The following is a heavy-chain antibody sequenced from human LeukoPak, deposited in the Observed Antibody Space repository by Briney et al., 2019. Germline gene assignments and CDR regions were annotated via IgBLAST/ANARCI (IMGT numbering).Heavy chain of an antibody. Sequence: PSETLSLTCTVSGGSISIYYWSWIRQPPGKELEWIGYIYYSGSTNYNPSLKSGVTISVDTSKNQFSLKLSSVTAADTAVYYCARVVVAATLGWRAFDIWGQGTMVTVSS. CDR2: IYYSGST. D-gene: IGHD2-15*01. CDR1: GGSISIYY. CDR3: ARVVVAATLGWRAFDI. V-gene: IGHV4-59*08. J-gene: IGHJ3*02.